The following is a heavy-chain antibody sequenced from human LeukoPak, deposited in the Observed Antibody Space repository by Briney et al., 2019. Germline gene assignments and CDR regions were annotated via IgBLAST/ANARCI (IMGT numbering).Heavy chain of an antibody. CDR1: GFTFSSYG. CDR3: AKDITAKNGYEFDY. D-gene: IGHD5-18*01. CDR2: ISYDGSNK. V-gene: IGHV3-30*18. J-gene: IGHJ4*02. Sequence: GGSLRLSCAASGFTFSSYGMHWVRQAPGKGLEWVAVISYDGSNKYYADSVKGRFTISRDNSKNTLYLQMNSLRAEDTAVYYCAKDITAKNGYEFDYWGQGTLVTVSS.